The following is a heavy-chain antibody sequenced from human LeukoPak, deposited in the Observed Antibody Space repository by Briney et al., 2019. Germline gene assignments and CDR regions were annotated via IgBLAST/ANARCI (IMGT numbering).Heavy chain of an antibody. CDR3: AREKPVLMVYAQGGAFDI. V-gene: IGHV3-30*01. Sequence: PGGSLRLSCAASGFSFSDYWMTWVRQAPGKGLEWVAVISYDGSNKYYADSVKGRFTISRDNSKNTLYLQMNSLRAEDTAVYYCAREKPVLMVYAQGGAFDIWGQGTMVTVSS. CDR2: ISYDGSNK. CDR1: GFSFSDYW. J-gene: IGHJ3*02. D-gene: IGHD2-8*01.